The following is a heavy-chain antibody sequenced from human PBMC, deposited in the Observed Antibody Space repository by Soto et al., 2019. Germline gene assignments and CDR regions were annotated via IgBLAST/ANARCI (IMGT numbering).Heavy chain of an antibody. D-gene: IGHD1-26*01. J-gene: IGHJ4*02. Sequence: SETLSLTSAVAGYYISSGYYWAWIRQPPGKGLEWIGNIYHSGSTYYNPSLNSRVTMSVDTSKNQFSLSLRSATAADTAIYYCVRSGGTYPDHWGQGALVTVSS. CDR2: IYHSGST. V-gene: IGHV4-38-2*01. CDR1: GYYISSGYY. CDR3: VRSGGTYPDH.